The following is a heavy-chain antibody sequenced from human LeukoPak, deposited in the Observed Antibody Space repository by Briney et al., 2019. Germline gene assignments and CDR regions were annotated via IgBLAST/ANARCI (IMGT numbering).Heavy chain of an antibody. Sequence: GAAVKVSCKASGYTFTSYDINWVRQATGQGLEWMGWMNPNSGNTGYAQKFQGRVTMTRNTSISTAYMELSSLRSEDTAVYYCARRIGYSSGYDYWGQGTLVTVSS. J-gene: IGHJ4*02. CDR3: ARRIGYSSGYDY. V-gene: IGHV1-8*01. D-gene: IGHD6-19*01. CDR1: GYTFTSYD. CDR2: MNPNSGNT.